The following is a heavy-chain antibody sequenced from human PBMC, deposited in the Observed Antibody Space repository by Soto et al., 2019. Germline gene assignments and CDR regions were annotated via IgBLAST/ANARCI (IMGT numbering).Heavy chain of an antibody. D-gene: IGHD1-26*01. CDR3: ARAYSGTSPPQIDY. J-gene: IGHJ4*02. V-gene: IGHV3-72*01. CDR2: TRNKANSYTT. CDR1: GFIFSDHY. Sequence: PGGSLRLSCAASGFIFSDHYMDWVRQAPGKGLEWVGRTRNKANSYTTEYAASVNGRFTVSRDASKNSLYLQMNSLKTEDTAVNYCARAYSGTSPPQIDYWGQGTLVTVSS.